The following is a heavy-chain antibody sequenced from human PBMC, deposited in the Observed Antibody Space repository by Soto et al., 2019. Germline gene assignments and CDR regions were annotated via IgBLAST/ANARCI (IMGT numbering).Heavy chain of an antibody. CDR3: AHIRVYYDFWSGYYYYYYMDV. CDR1: GFSLSTSGVG. CDR2: IYWDDDK. Sequence: SGPTLVNPTQTLTLTGTFSGFSLSTSGVGVGWIRQPPGKALGWLALIYWDDDKRYSPSLKSRLTITKDTSKNQVVLTMTNMDPVDTATYYCAHIRVYYDFWSGYYYYYYMDVWRKGTTVTVSS. J-gene: IGHJ6*03. V-gene: IGHV2-5*02. D-gene: IGHD3-3*01.